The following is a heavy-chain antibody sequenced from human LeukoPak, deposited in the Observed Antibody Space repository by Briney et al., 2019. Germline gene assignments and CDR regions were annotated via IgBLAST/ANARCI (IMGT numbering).Heavy chain of an antibody. D-gene: IGHD2-2*01. CDR3: AKDQMGSTHVVVPAAPYTYYYYYMDV. CDR2: ITGSAGRT. CDR1: GFTFSSYA. J-gene: IGHJ6*03. V-gene: IGHV3-23*01. Sequence: PGGSLRLSCAASGFTFSSYAMNWVRQAPGQGLEWVSAITGSAGRTYYADSVKGRFTISRDNSKNTLYLQMNSLRAEDTAVYYCAKDQMGSTHVVVPAAPYTYYYYYMDVWGKGTTVTISS.